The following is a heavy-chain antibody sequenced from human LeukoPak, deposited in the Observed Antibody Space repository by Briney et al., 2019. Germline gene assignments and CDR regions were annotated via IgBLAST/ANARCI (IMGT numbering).Heavy chain of an antibody. V-gene: IGHV3-53*04. Sequence: GYTYFAPSVHGPFTISRHNSKNTLSLQMNSMRPEDTAVYYCARDRGSHYYDSSTPSWYFDLWGRGTLVIVSS. J-gene: IGHJ2*01. D-gene: IGHD3-22*01. CDR3: ARDRGSHYYDSSTPSWYFDL. CDR2: GYT.